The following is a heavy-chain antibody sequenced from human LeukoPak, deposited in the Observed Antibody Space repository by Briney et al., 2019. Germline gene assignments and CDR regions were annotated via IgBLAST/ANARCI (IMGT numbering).Heavy chain of an antibody. CDR1: GFSFIEHY. CDR3: ARDWGSELQWFGELLSSIYGMDV. CDR2: ISRRRYSP. V-gene: IGHV3-11*04. J-gene: IGHJ6*04. Sequence: SLILSCGASGFSFIEHYMAWIRHARGTGPPSLGYISRRRYSPYYAESVKGRITISRDNAKNSLYLQMNSLRAEDTAVYYCARDWGSELQWFGELLSSIYGMDVWGKGTTVTVSS. D-gene: IGHD3-10*01.